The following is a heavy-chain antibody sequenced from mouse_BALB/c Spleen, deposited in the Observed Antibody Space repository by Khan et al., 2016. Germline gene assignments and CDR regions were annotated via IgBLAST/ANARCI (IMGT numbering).Heavy chain of an antibody. Sequence: EVELVESGGGLVKPGGSLKLSCAASGFTFSDYYMYWVRQTPAKRLEWVATISDGGSYTYYPDSVKGRFTISRDNAKNNLYLQMSSLKSEDTSMYYCARDRYDYFDYWGQGTTLTVSS. D-gene: IGHD2-14*01. CDR1: GFTFSDYY. V-gene: IGHV5-4*02. CDR3: ARDRYDYFDY. CDR2: ISDGGSYT. J-gene: IGHJ2*01.